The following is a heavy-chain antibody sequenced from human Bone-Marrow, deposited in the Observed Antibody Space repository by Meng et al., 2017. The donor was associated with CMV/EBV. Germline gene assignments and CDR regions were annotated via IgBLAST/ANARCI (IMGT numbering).Heavy chain of an antibody. CDR1: GYTFTSYG. V-gene: IGHV1-18*01. D-gene: IGHD1-26*01. J-gene: IGHJ3*02. CDR2: ISAYHGNT. Sequence: ASVQVPCKASGYTFTSYGISWVRQAPGQGLEWMGWISAYHGNTNYAQKLQGRVTMTTDTSTSTAYMELRSLRSDDTAVYYCARSLVGATTSFDIWGQGTMVTVSS. CDR3: ARSLVGATTSFDI.